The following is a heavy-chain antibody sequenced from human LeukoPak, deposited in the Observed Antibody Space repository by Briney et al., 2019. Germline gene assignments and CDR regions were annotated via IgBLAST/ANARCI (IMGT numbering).Heavy chain of an antibody. V-gene: IGHV4-59*01. CDR2: IYYSGST. Sequence: SETLSLTCTVSGGSISSYYWSWIRQPPGKGLEWIGYIYYSGSTNYNPSLKSRVTISVDTSKNQFSLKLSSVTAADTAVYYCAKATKNWGSGNYFDYWGQGTLVTVSS. CDR3: AKATKNWGSGNYFDY. J-gene: IGHJ4*02. CDR1: GGSISSYY. D-gene: IGHD7-27*01.